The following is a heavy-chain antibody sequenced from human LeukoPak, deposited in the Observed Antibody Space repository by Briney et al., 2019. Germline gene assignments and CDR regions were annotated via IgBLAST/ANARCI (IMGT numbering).Heavy chain of an antibody. V-gene: IGHV4-34*01. D-gene: IGHD4-23*01. CDR3: ARGTRWYSFYYFDY. Sequence: PSETLSLTCAVYGGSFSGYYWSWIRQPPGKGLEWIGEINHSGSTNYNPSLKSRVTISVDTSKNQFSLKLSSVTAADTAVYYCARGTRWYSFYYFDYWGQGTLVTVSS. J-gene: IGHJ4*02. CDR1: GGSFSGYY. CDR2: INHSGST.